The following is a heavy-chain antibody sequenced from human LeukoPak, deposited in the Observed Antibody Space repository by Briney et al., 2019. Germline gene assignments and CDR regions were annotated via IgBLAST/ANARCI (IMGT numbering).Heavy chain of an antibody. CDR2: IYYSGNT. Sequence: SETLSLTCTVSGGPISSGDYYWSWIRQPPGKGLEWIGHIYYSGNTYYNPSLKSRVTISVDTSKNQFSLKLTSVTAADTAVYYCARSSLSGSSWYFDYWGQGTLVTVSS. J-gene: IGHJ4*02. D-gene: IGHD6-13*01. CDR3: ARSSLSGSSWYFDY. V-gene: IGHV4-30-4*08. CDR1: GGPISSGDYY.